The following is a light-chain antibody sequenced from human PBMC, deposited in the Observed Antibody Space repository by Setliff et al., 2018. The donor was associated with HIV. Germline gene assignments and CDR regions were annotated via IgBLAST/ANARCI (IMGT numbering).Light chain of an antibody. CDR3: CSYAGSSTYV. CDR2: GSF. Sequence: QSVLTQPPSVSGAPGQRVTISCTGSSSNIGAGYDVHWYQQLPGTAPKLLIYGSFNRPSGVPDRFSGSKSGTSASLAITGLQAEDEADYYCCSYAGSSTYVFGTGTKVTVL. CDR1: SSNIGAGYD. J-gene: IGLJ1*01. V-gene: IGLV1-40*01.